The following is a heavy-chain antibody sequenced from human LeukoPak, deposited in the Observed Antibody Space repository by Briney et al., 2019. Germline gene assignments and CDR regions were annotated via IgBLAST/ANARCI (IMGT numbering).Heavy chain of an antibody. J-gene: IGHJ4*02. V-gene: IGHV1-18*01. CDR2: ISTYNGDT. D-gene: IGHD3-16*01. Sequence: ASVKVSCKASGYTFTSYGISWVRRAPGQGLEWMGWISTYNGDTIYAQRLQGRVTMTTDTSTSTAYMELRSLRSDDTAVYYCARAYGDSSSPDYWGQGTPVTVSS. CDR3: ARAYGDSSSPDY. CDR1: GYTFTSYG.